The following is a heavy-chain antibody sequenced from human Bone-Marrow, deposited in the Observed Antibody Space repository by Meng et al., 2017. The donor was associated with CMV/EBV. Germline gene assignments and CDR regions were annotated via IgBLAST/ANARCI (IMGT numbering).Heavy chain of an antibody. Sequence: SETLSLTCTVSGGSISSSSYYWGWIRQPPGKGLEWIGCIYYSGSTYYNPSLKSRVTISVDTSKNQFSLKLSSVTAADTAVYYCATAYGSGRESHDYWGQGTLVTVSS. CDR2: IYYSGST. J-gene: IGHJ4*02. V-gene: IGHV4-39*01. D-gene: IGHD3-10*01. CDR1: GGSISSSSYY. CDR3: ATAYGSGRESHDY.